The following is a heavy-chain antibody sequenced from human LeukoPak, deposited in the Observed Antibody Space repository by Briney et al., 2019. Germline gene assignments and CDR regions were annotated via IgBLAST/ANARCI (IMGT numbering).Heavy chain of an antibody. V-gene: IGHV3-48*03. J-gene: IGHJ4*02. CDR1: GFTFSSYE. CDR2: ISSRGGTI. CDR3: ARISGWYCDY. D-gene: IGHD6-19*01. Sequence: GGSLRLSCAASGFTFSSYEMNWVRQAPGEGLEWISYISSRGGTIKYADSVKGRFTISSDNAKNSLYLQMNSLRAEDTAVYYCARISGWYCDYWGQGTLVTVSS.